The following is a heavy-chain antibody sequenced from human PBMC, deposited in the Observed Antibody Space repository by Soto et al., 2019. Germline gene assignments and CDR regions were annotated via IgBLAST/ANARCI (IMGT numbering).Heavy chain of an antibody. J-gene: IGHJ4*02. CDR2: ISAYNGNT. V-gene: IGHV1-18*01. Sequence: GAPGKVSWKAFCFPFSRYGITWGRQAPGQGLEWRGWISAYNGNTKYAQKLQGRVTMTTDTSTSTAYMELRSLRSDDTAVYYCARMAPPGDYWGQGTLVTVS. CDR3: ARMAPPGDY. CDR1: CFPFSRYG.